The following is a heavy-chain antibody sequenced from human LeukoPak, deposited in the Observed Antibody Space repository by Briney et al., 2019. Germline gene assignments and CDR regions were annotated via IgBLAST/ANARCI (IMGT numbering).Heavy chain of an antibody. CDR3: ARDKAYGDSEDY. CDR1: GFTFNIYW. Sequence: PGGSLRLSCAASGFTFNIYWMSWVRQAPGKGLEWVANINQDGSEKYCVDSVKGRFTISRDNAKNSLYLHMNSLRAEDTAVYYCARDKAYGDSEDYWGQGTLVTVSS. CDR2: INQDGSEK. D-gene: IGHD4-17*01. V-gene: IGHV3-7*05. J-gene: IGHJ4*02.